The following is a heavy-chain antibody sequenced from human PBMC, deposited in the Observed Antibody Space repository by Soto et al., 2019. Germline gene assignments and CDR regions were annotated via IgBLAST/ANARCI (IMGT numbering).Heavy chain of an antibody. Sequence: SETLSLTCTFYVGSFSDYYWSWIRQPPGKGLEWIGEINHTGSTNFNPSLESRVTISVDTSKNQFSLKLSSVTAADTAVYYCAQVRPHISISWGQGTLGTVSS. J-gene: IGHJ5*02. V-gene: IGHV4-34*01. D-gene: IGHD2-2*01. CDR3: AQVRPHISIS. CDR1: VGSFSDYY. CDR2: INHTGST.